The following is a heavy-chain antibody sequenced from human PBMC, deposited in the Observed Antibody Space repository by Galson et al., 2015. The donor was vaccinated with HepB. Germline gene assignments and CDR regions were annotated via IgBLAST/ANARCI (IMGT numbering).Heavy chain of an antibody. CDR3: ARGRGDKKGYCSSTSCYELDY. J-gene: IGHJ4*02. CDR1: GFTFSSYA. V-gene: IGHV3-30*04. Sequence: SLRLSCAASGFTFSSYAMHWVRQAPGKGLEWVAVISYDGSNKYYADSVKGRFTISRDNSKNTLYLQMNSLRAEDTAVYYCARGRGDKKGYCSSTSCYELDYWGQGTLVTVSS. CDR2: ISYDGSNK. D-gene: IGHD2-2*01.